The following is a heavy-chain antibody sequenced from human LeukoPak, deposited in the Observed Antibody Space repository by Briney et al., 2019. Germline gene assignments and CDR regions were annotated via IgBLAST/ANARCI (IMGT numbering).Heavy chain of an antibody. V-gene: IGHV4-39*01. CDR3: ARHGQFSSSWNPFDY. CDR2: IYYSGRT. Sequence: PSETLSLTCSVSGGSISSSTYSWGWIRQPPGKGLEYIGSIYYSGRTYYNPSLKSRVTISVDTSKNQFSLKLSSVTAADTAVYYCARHGQFSSSWNPFDYWGQGTLVTVSS. CDR1: GGSISSSTYS. D-gene: IGHD6-13*01. J-gene: IGHJ4*02.